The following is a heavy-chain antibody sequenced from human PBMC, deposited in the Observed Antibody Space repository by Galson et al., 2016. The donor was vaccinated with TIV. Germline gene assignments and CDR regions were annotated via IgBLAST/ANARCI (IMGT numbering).Heavy chain of an antibody. CDR2: FDPEDGKT. CDR3: ARLTPCGGDCYYFDR. Sequence: SVKVSCKVSGYTLTEVAMYWVRQAPGKGLEWMGGFDPEDGKTIYAQRFQGRVTMSEDTSTDTVYMELNSLRSEDTAVFYCARLTPCGGDCYYFDRWGQGTLVTVSS. V-gene: IGHV1-24*01. D-gene: IGHD2-21*02. CDR1: GYTLTEVA. J-gene: IGHJ4*02.